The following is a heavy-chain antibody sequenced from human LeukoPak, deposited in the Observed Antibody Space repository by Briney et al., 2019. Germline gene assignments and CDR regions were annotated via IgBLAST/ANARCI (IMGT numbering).Heavy chain of an antibody. CDR2: INPSGGST. Sequence: GASVKVSCKASGGTFSSYAISWVRQAPGQGLEWMGIINPSGGSTSYAQKFQGRVTMTRDTSTSTVYMELSSLRSEDTAVYYCEAVATITGSKYYFDYWGQGTLVTVSS. J-gene: IGHJ4*02. CDR1: GGTFSSYA. V-gene: IGHV1-46*01. CDR3: EAVATITGSKYYFDY. D-gene: IGHD5-12*01.